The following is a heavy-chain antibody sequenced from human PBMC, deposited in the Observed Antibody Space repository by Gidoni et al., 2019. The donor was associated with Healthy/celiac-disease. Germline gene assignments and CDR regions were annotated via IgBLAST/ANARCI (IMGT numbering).Heavy chain of an antibody. D-gene: IGHD6-6*01. V-gene: IGHV1-2*02. CDR1: GYTFPGYY. CDR2: INPNRGGT. Sequence: QVQLVQSGAAVQKAGASVKVSCKASGYTFPGYYMPLVLQAPGQGLEWMGWINPNRGGTNYAQKLPGRVTMTRDTSSSTAYMELGRLRSDDTAVYDCAREEEHSSSSSNYYYYYGMDVWGKGTTVTVSS. CDR3: AREEEHSSSSSNYYYYYGMDV. J-gene: IGHJ6*04.